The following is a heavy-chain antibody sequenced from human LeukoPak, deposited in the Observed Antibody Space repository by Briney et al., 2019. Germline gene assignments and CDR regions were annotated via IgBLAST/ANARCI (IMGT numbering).Heavy chain of an antibody. V-gene: IGHV1-3*01. D-gene: IGHD4-11*01. Sequence: GASVKVSCKVSGYTLTELSMHWVRQAPGQRLEWMGWINAGNGNTKYSQKFQGRVTITRDTSASTAYMELSSLRSEDTAVYYCARVQYGNWFDPWGQGTLVTVSS. CDR2: INAGNGNT. CDR3: ARVQYGNWFDP. CDR1: GYTLTELS. J-gene: IGHJ5*02.